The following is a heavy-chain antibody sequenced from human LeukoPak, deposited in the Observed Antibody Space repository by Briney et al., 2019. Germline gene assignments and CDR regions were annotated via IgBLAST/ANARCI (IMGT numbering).Heavy chain of an antibody. CDR2: ISAYNGNT. J-gene: IGHJ4*02. Sequence: ASVKVSCKASGYTFTSYGISWVRQAPGQGLEWMGWISAYNGNTNYAQKLRGRVTMTTDTSTSTAYLELRSLRSDDTAVYYCARVKYDFWSGYSAGSEFDYWGQGTLVTVSS. D-gene: IGHD3-3*01. CDR3: ARVKYDFWSGYSAGSEFDY. V-gene: IGHV1-18*01. CDR1: GYTFTSYG.